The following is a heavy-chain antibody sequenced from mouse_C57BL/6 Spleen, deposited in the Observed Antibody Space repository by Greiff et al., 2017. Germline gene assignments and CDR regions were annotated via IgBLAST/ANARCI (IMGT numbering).Heavy chain of an antibody. D-gene: IGHD2-4*01. J-gene: IGHJ4*01. Sequence: QVQLQQPGAELVRPGTSVKLSCTASGYTFTSYWMHWVKQRPGQGLEWIGVIDPSDSYTNYNQKFKGKATLTVDTSSSTAYMQLSSLTSGDSAVYDCVRLRNYGMEYWGQGPSVTVSS. V-gene: IGHV1-59*01. CDR2: IDPSDSYT. CDR3: VRLRNYGMEY. CDR1: GYTFTSYW.